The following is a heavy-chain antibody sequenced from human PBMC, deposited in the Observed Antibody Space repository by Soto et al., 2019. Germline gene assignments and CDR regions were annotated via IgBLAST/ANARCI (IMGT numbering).Heavy chain of an antibody. J-gene: IGHJ2*01. V-gene: IGHV3-30*18. Sequence: QVQLVESGGGVVQPGRSLRLSCAASGFTFSSYGMHWVRQAPGKGLEWVAVISYDGSNKYYADSVKGRFTISRDNSKNTLYLQMNSLRAEDTAVYYCAKDRVRVAQTRGWYFDLWGRGTLVTVSS. CDR3: AKDRVRVAQTRGWYFDL. D-gene: IGHD5-12*01. CDR1: GFTFSSYG. CDR2: ISYDGSNK.